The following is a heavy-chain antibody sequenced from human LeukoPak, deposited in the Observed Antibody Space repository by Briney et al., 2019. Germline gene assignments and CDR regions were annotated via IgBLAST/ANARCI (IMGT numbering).Heavy chain of an antibody. Sequence: SRTLSLACTVSGGSICVYNWSWGREPPGEGLERIWRIYTSGGTNYNPSLKSLVTTSVDTSKNTFSLTLSSVTAADTAVYYCARDLHYYDISGYYYSDAFDIWGQGTMVTVSS. CDR2: IYTSGGT. V-gene: IGHV4-4*07. CDR3: ARDLHYYDISGYYYSDAFDI. D-gene: IGHD3-22*01. J-gene: IGHJ3*02. CDR1: GGSICVYN.